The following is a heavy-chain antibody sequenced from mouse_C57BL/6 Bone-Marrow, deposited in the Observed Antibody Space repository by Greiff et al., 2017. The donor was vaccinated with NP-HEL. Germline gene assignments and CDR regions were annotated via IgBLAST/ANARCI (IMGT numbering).Heavy chain of an antibody. J-gene: IGHJ4*01. CDR1: GFTFSDYG. CDR3: AGGSSDYYAMDY. Sequence: EVKVVESGGGLVKPGGSLKLSCAASGFTFSDYGLHWVRQAPEKGLEWVAYISSGSSTIYYADTVKGRFPISRDNAKNTLFLQMTRLRSEDTAMYYCAGGSSDYYAMDYWGQGTSVTVSS. V-gene: IGHV5-17*01. CDR2: ISSGSSTI.